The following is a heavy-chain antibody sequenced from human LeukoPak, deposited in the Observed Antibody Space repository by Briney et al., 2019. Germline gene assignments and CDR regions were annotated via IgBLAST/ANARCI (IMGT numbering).Heavy chain of an antibody. Sequence: GASVKVSCKASGYTFTGYYMHWVRQAPGQGLEWMGWINPNSGGTNYAQKFQGRVTMTRGTSISTAYMELSRLRSDDTAVYYCAREFDSSFWFDPWGQGTLVTVSS. V-gene: IGHV1-2*02. CDR1: GYTFTGYY. CDR3: AREFDSSFWFDP. CDR2: INPNSGGT. D-gene: IGHD3-22*01. J-gene: IGHJ5*02.